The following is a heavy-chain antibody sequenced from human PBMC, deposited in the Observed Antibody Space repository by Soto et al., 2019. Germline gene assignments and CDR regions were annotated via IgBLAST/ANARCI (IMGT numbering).Heavy chain of an antibody. D-gene: IGHD6-6*01. CDR3: AGGPGSSPSPYYYYYGMDV. Sequence: PGGSLRLSCAAYGFTFSSHGMHWVRQAPGKGLEWVAVISYDGSNKYNEDSVKGRFTISRDNSKNTLYLQMNSLRAEDTAVYYCAGGPGSSPSPYYYYYGMDVWGQGTTVTVSS. CDR2: ISYDGSNK. J-gene: IGHJ6*02. V-gene: IGHV3-30*03. CDR1: GFTFSSHG.